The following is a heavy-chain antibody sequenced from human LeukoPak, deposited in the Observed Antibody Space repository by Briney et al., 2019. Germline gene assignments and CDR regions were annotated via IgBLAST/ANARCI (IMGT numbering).Heavy chain of an antibody. J-gene: IGHJ4*02. CDR1: GYTLTELS. D-gene: IGHD6-13*01. CDR2: FDPEDGET. Sequence: ASVKVSCKVSGYTLTELSMHWVRQAPGKGLEWMGGFDPEDGETIYAQKFQGRVTMTEDTSTDTAYMELSSLRSEDTAVYYCATKGYSSSWSTFDYWGQGTLVTVSS. CDR3: ATKGYSSSWSTFDY. V-gene: IGHV1-24*01.